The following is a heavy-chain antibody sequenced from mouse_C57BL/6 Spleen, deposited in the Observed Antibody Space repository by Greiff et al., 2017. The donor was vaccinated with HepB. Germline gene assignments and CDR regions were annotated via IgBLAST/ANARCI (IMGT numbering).Heavy chain of an antibody. CDR3: ARSGLDLRFAY. CDR1: GYSFTGYY. CDR2: IYPYNGVS. J-gene: IGHJ3*01. D-gene: IGHD3-2*02. V-gene: IGHV1-31*01. Sequence: EVKLMESGPELVKPGASVKISCKASGYSFTGYYMHWVKQSHGNILDWIGYIYPYNGVSSYNQKFKGKATLTVDKSSSTAYMELRSLTSEDSAVYYCARSGLDLRFAYWGQGTLVTVSA.